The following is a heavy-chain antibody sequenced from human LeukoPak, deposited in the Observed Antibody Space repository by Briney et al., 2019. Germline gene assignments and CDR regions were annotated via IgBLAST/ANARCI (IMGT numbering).Heavy chain of an antibody. D-gene: IGHD6-6*01. CDR3: ARAFYSSSSGGGNYFDY. Sequence: ASVKVSCKVSGYTLTELSMHWVRQAPGKGLEWMGGFDPEDGETIYAQKFQGRVTMTEDTSTDTAYMEVNSLKSDDTAMYYCARAFYSSSSGGGNYFDYWGLGTMVTVSS. CDR1: GYTLTELS. J-gene: IGHJ4*02. CDR2: FDPEDGET. V-gene: IGHV1-24*01.